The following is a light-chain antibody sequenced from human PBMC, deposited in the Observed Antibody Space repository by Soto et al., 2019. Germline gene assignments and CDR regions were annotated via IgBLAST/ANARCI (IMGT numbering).Light chain of an antibody. V-gene: IGKV1-9*01. Sequence: IQLTQSPSSLSASVGDRVTITCRASQGISSYLAWYQQKPGKAPKLLIYAASTLQSGVPSRFSGSGSGTDFTLTSSRLQPEDFATYYCQQLNSYPRTFGQGTKVEIK. J-gene: IGKJ1*01. CDR2: AAS. CDR3: QQLNSYPRT. CDR1: QGISSY.